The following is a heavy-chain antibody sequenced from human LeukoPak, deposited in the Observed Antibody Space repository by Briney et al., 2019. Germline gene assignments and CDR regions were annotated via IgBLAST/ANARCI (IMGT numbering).Heavy chain of an antibody. CDR2: FDPEDGET. CDR1: GYTLTELS. J-gene: IGHJ4*02. D-gene: IGHD2-2*03. Sequence: GASVKVSCKVSGYTLTELSMHWVRQAPGRGLEWMGGFDPEDGETIYAQKFQGRVTMTEDTSTDTAYMELSSLRSEDTAVYYCATGVMDTVVVPAALGFDYWGQGTLVTVSS. V-gene: IGHV1-24*01. CDR3: ATGVMDTVVVPAALGFDY.